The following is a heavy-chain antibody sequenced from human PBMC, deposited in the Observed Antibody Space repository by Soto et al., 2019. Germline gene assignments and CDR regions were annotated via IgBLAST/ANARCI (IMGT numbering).Heavy chain of an antibody. CDR2: MNPNSGNT. V-gene: IGHV1-8*01. CDR3: AIGPLSYCSGGGCDVLRAEYFHH. D-gene: IGHD2-15*01. Sequence: QVQLVQSGAEVKKPGASVKVSCKASGYTFTSYDINWVRQATGQGLEWMGWMNPNSGNTGYAQKFQGRVTMTRNTSISTGIVELSSLRSEDTALYYCAIGPLSYCSGGGCDVLRAEYFHHWVQGTLVTVSS. CDR1: GYTFTSYD. J-gene: IGHJ1*01.